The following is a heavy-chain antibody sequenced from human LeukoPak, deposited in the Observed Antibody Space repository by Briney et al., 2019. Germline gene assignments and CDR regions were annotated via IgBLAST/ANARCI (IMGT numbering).Heavy chain of an antibody. J-gene: IGHJ6*03. CDR1: GFIFSSYA. V-gene: IGHV3-23*01. Sequence: GGSLRLSCAASGFIFSSYAMSWVRQAPGKGLEWVSYGGSGGSTYYADSVKGRFTVSRDNSKSTLYRQMNSLTAEDTAVYYCAKRRGKYYHFYSRDAWGKGTRVTVSS. CDR3: AKRRGKYYHFYSRDA. CDR2: GGSGGST. D-gene: IGHD3-10*01.